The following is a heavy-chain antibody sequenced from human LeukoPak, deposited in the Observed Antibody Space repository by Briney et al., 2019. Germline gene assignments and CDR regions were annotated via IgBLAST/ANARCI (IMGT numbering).Heavy chain of an antibody. D-gene: IGHD4-17*01. V-gene: IGHV4-4*02. CDR3: GAGDSYYFDY. CDR2: VYHSGST. Sequence: GSLRLSCVVSGFTVSNAWMSWVRQPPGKGLEWIGEVYHSGSTNYNPSLKSRVTISIDKSNNQFSLKLSSVTAADTAVYYCGAGDSYYFDYWGQGTLVTVSS. J-gene: IGHJ4*02. CDR1: GFTVSNAW.